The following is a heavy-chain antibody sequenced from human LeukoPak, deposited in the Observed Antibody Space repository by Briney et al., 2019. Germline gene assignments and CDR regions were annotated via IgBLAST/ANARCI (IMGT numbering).Heavy chain of an antibody. CDR1: GFTFSSYT. CDR3: AKDGGNWNSDY. J-gene: IGHJ4*02. D-gene: IGHD1-20*01. V-gene: IGHV3-48*01. Sequence: PGGSLRLSCAASGFTFSSYTMNWVRQPPGKGLEWVSNIGTSSTTIYYADSVKGRFTISRDNAKNSLYLQMNSLRADDTAAYYCAKDGGNWNSDYWGQGTLVTVSS. CDR2: IGTSSTTI.